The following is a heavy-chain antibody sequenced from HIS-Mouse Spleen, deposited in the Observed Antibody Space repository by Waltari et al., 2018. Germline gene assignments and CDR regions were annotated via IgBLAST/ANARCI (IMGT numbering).Heavy chain of an antibody. J-gene: IGHJ3*02. Sequence: QVQLQQWGAGLLKPSETLSLTCAVYGGSFSGYYWSWIRQPPGKGLEWIGEINHSRSTNYNPSLKSRVTISVDTSKNQFSLKLSSVTAADTAVYYCARGRFHSWNDAFDIWGQGTMVTVSS. CDR1: GGSFSGYY. CDR3: ARGRFHSWNDAFDI. V-gene: IGHV4-34*01. CDR2: INHSRST. D-gene: IGHD1-1*01.